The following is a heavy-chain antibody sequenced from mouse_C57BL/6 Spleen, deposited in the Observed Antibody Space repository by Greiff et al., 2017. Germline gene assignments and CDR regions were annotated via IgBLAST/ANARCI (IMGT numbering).Heavy chain of an antibody. J-gene: IGHJ3*01. CDR2: IYPRSGNT. Sequence: QVQLQQSGAELARPGASVKLSCKASGYTFTSYGLSWVKQRTGQGLEWIGEIYPRSGNTYYNEKFKGKATLTADKSSSTAYMELRSLTSEDSAVYFCARMGSSGYPFAYWGQGTLVTVSA. V-gene: IGHV1-81*01. CDR1: GYTFTSYG. CDR3: ARMGSSGYPFAY. D-gene: IGHD3-2*02.